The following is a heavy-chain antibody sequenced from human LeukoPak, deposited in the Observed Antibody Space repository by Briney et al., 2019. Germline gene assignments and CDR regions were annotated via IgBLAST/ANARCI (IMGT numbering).Heavy chain of an antibody. CDR2: VNPNSGGT. D-gene: IGHD4-23*01. J-gene: IGHJ4*02. CDR1: GYTFTGYY. CDR3: AREDDYGSNSYDS. V-gene: IGHV1-2*02. Sequence: VASVKVSYKASGYTFTGYYIHWVREAPGQGLEWMGWVNPNSGGTNYAQKFQGRVTMTRDTSISTAYMELSRLRSDDTAVYYCAREDDYGSNSYDSWGQGSPVTVSS.